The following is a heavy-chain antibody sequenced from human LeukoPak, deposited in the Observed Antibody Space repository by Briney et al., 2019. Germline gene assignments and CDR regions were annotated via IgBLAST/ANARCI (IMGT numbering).Heavy chain of an antibody. J-gene: IGHJ3*02. Sequence: GESLRLSCAASGFTVSSNYMSWVRQAPGKGLEWVSVIYSGGSTYYADSVKGRFTISRDNSKNTLYLQMNSLRAEDTAVYYCATSYGSDGFDIWGQGTMVTVSS. CDR3: ATSYGSDGFDI. D-gene: IGHD3-10*01. CDR2: IYSGGST. V-gene: IGHV3-66*01. CDR1: GFTVSSNY.